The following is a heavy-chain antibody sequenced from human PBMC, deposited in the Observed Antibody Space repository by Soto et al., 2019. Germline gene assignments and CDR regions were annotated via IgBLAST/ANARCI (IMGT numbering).Heavy chain of an antibody. CDR3: SRHRRSYSGYDQLAY. Sequence: SETLSLTCSVSGASISDFYWSWIRQSPGKGLEWIGYLYYRGNTNYNPSLKSRVTISVDTSENQFSLSVSSVIAADTAIYYCSRHRRSYSGYDQLAYSGPGVQVTVSS. CDR1: GASISDFY. CDR2: LYYRGNT. J-gene: IGHJ4*02. V-gene: IGHV4-59*08. D-gene: IGHD5-12*01.